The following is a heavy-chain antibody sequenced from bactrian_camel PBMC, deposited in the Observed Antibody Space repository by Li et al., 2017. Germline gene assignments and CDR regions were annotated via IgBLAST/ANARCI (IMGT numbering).Heavy chain of an antibody. J-gene: IGHJ4*01. CDR1: GLTFSNYY. Sequence: VQLVESGGELVQPGRSLRLSCAASGLTFSNYYMSWVRQGPGKGLEWVSSIYSDGSNTNYADSVKGRFTISRDNSKNTLYLQMNSLKPEDTALYYCAPSFRGSGSPDWGQGTQVTVS. D-gene: IGHD2*01. V-gene: IGHV3-2*01. CDR3: APSFRGSGSPD. CDR2: IYSDGSNT.